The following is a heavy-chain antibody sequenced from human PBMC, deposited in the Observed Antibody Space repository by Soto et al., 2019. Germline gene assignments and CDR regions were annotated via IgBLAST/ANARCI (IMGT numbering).Heavy chain of an antibody. J-gene: IGHJ4*02. D-gene: IGHD4-17*01. V-gene: IGHV4-39*01. Sequence: SETLSLTCTVSGGSISSSSYYWGWIRQPPGKGLEWIGSIYYSGSTYYNPSLKSRVTISVDTSKNQFSLKLSSVTAADTAVYYCARHYGVGYFDYWGQGTLVTVPQ. CDR1: GGSISSSSYY. CDR3: ARHYGVGYFDY. CDR2: IYYSGST.